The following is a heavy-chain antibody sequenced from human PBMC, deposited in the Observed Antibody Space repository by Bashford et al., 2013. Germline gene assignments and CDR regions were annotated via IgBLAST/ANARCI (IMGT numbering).Heavy chain of an antibody. CDR2: INPRGGST. CDR3: ASPAGSPEDYYYGMDV. D-gene: IGHD3-10*01. V-gene: IGHV1-46*01. CDR1: GYSFISYY. J-gene: IGHJ6*02. Sequence: ASVKVSCKTSGYSFISYYMHWLRQTPGQGLEWMGIINPRGGSTIYAQKFQGRVTMTTDTSTSTVYMDLSSLRSDDTAVYYCASPAGSPEDYYYGMDVWGQGTTVTVSS.